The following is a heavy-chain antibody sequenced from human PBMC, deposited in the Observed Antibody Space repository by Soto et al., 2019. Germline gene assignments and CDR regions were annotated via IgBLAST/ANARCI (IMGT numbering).Heavy chain of an antibody. V-gene: IGHV1-69*01. J-gene: IGHJ6*02. CDR2: IIPIFGTA. CDR1: GGTFRSYA. CDR3: ARGGYSSGWYHYYGMDV. D-gene: IGHD6-19*01. Sequence: QVQLVQSGAEVKKPGSSVKVSCKASGGTFRSYAISWVRQAPGQGLEWMGGIIPIFGTANYAQNFQGRVTITTDEATSTAYMELSSLRSKDTAVYYCARGGYSSGWYHYYGMDVWGQGTTVTVSS.